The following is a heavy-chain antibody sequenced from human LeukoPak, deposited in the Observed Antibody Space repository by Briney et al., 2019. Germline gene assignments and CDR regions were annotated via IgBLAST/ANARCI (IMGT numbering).Heavy chain of an antibody. V-gene: IGHV3-30-3*01. D-gene: IGHD3-22*01. Sequence: GRSLRLSCAASGFTFSTYGIHWVRQAPGKGLEWVAVISYDGGNKYYADSVKGRFTISRDNSKNTLYLQMNSLRPEDTAVYYCARALYCDRSPLDYWGQGTLVTVSS. CDR1: GFTFSTYG. CDR3: ARALYCDRSPLDY. J-gene: IGHJ4*02. CDR2: ISYDGGNK.